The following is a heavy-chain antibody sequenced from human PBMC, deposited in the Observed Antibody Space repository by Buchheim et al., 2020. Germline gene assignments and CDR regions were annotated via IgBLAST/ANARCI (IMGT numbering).Heavy chain of an antibody. D-gene: IGHD4-17*01. CDR3: TKRYDGGDYAPIYGLDV. CDR2: IYHSVST. V-gene: IGHV4-31*03. J-gene: IGHJ6*02. Sequence: QVQLQESGPGLVKPSQTLSLTCTVSGGSINTIGYYWTWIRQHPGKGLEWIGYIYHSVSTYYNPSLKSRATISVDTSKNQFSLKLSSVTAADTAVYYCTKRYDGGDYAPIYGLDVWGQGTT. CDR1: GGSINTIGYY.